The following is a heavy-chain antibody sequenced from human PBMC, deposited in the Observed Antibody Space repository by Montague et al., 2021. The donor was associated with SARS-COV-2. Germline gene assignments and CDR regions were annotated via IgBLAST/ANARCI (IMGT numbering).Heavy chain of an antibody. J-gene: IGHJ4*02. Sequence: SETLSLTCAVSGDSIGNGHWWSWVRQPPGKGLEWIGEVYHTGSTNYNPSLKSRVTISVDMSNDQFSLRVTSVTAADTAVYYCARASVTGGTLDYWGQGSLVIVSS. CDR2: VYHTGST. CDR1: GDSIGNGHW. CDR3: ARASVTGGTLDY. D-gene: IGHD1-26*01. V-gene: IGHV4-4*02.